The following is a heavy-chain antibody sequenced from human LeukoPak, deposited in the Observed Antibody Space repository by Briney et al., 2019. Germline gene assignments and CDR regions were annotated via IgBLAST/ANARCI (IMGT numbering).Heavy chain of an antibody. D-gene: IGHD3-3*01. V-gene: IGHV1-18*01. CDR3: ARDLYDFWSGLPAY. CDR1: GYTFTSYG. J-gene: IGHJ4*02. Sequence: ASVKVSCKASGYTFTSYGISWVRQAPGQGLEWMGWISAYNGNTNYAQKLQGRVTMTTDTSTSTAYMELRSLRSDDTAVYYCARDLYDFWSGLPAYWGQGTLVTASS. CDR2: ISAYNGNT.